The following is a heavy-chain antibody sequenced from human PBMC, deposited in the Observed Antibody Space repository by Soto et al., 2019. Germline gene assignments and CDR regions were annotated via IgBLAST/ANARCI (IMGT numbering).Heavy chain of an antibody. J-gene: IGHJ4*02. V-gene: IGHV1-8*01. CDR3: ARRWVGAARPVIDY. CDR2: MNPNSGNT. Sequence: ASVKVSCKASGYTFTSYDINWVRQATGQGLEYLGWMNPNSGNTGYAQKFQGRVTMTRNTSISTAYMELSSLRSEDTAVYYCARRWVGAARPVIDYWGQGTLVTVSS. D-gene: IGHD6-6*01. CDR1: GYTFTSYD.